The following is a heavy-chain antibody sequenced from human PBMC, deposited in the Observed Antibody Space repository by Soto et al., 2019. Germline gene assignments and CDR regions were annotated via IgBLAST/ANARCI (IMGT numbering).Heavy chain of an antibody. CDR2: IYHSGNT. V-gene: IGHV4-59*01. J-gene: IGHJ5*01. D-gene: IGHD2-2*01. CDR3: ARDMGYQLLCPSLDS. Sequence: PSETLSLTCTVSGDSISNYYWSWIRQAPGKGLEWIGFIYHSGNTNYNPSLKSRVTMSIDTSKSQFSLKLNSVTAADTAVYYCARDMGYQLLCPSLDSWGQGTLITLSS. CDR1: GDSISNYY.